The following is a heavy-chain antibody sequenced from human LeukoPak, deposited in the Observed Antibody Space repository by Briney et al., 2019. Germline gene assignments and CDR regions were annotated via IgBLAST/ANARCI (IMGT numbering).Heavy chain of an antibody. J-gene: IGHJ4*02. D-gene: IGHD3-16*01. CDR1: GYSISSGYY. V-gene: IGHV4-38-2*02. CDR3: ANWGDDELPPTPHY. Sequence: SETLSLTCTVSGYSISSGYYCGWIRQPPGKGLEWIGFVYHGGSTYFNPSLESRVSISLDTSKNQFSLSLTSVTAADTAVYFCANWGDDELPPTPHYWGRGTLVIVSS. CDR2: VYHGGST.